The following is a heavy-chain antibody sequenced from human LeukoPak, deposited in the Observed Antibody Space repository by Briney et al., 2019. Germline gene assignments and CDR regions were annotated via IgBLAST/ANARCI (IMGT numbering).Heavy chain of an antibody. J-gene: IGHJ6*03. Sequence: SETLSLTCAVYGGSFSGYYWSWIRQPPGKGLEWIGEINHSGTTNYNSSLKSRVTVSVDTSKNQFSLMLSSVTAADKAVYYCARRYSGSYGLYSHHSMDVWGKGTTVTISS. D-gene: IGHD1-26*01. CDR2: INHSGTT. V-gene: IGHV4-34*01. CDR3: ARRYSGSYGLYSHHSMDV. CDR1: GGSFSGYY.